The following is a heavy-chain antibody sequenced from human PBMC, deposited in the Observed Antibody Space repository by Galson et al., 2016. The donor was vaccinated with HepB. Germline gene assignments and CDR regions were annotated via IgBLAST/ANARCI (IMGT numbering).Heavy chain of an antibody. CDR1: GASISSGDYY. V-gene: IGHV4-30-4*01. J-gene: IGHJ4*02. CDR3: ASPSRASGSFPYTFDS. Sequence: TLSLTCTVSGASISSGDYYWSWIRQPPGKGLEWIGYMYYSGITHYNPSLESRVTTSLDTSKNQFSLRLSSVTAADTAVYYCASPSRASGSFPYTFDSWGQGTLVTVSS. CDR2: MYYSGIT. D-gene: IGHD3-10*01.